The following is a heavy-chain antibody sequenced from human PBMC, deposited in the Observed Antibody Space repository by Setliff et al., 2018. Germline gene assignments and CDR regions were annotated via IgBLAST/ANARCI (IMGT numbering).Heavy chain of an antibody. CDR1: GFTFNTYW. CDR3: ARDPHFDS. Sequence: GGSLRLSCAGSGFTFNTYWMTWVRQAPGKGLEWVASITHDGSKTYILDSVKGRFTISRDNAKNSLYLQMNSLRAEDTAVYYCARDPHFDSWGQGTLVTVSS. V-gene: IGHV3-7*01. J-gene: IGHJ4*02. CDR2: ITHDGSKT.